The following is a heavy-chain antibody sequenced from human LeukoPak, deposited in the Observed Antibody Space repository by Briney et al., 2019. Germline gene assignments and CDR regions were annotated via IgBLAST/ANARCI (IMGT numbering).Heavy chain of an antibody. D-gene: IGHD1-26*01. V-gene: IGHV3-21*01. Sequence: TGGSLRLSCAASGFTFSSYSMNWVRQAPGKGLEWVSSISSSSSYIYYADSVKGRFTISRDNAKNSLYLQMNSLRAEDTAVYYCARSAGWELADEYFQHWGQGTLVTVSS. CDR1: GFTFSSYS. CDR3: ARSAGWELADEYFQH. CDR2: ISSSSSYI. J-gene: IGHJ1*01.